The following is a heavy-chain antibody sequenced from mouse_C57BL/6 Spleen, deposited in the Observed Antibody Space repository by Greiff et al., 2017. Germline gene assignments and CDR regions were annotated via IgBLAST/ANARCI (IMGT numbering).Heavy chain of an antibody. CDR2: INPNNGGT. D-gene: IGHD2-1*01. CDR3: ATVYSGFAY. J-gene: IGHJ3*01. CDR1: GYTFTDYY. Sequence: EVQLQQSGPELVKPGASVKISCKASGYTFTDYYMNWVKQSHGKSLEWIGDINPNNGGTSYNQKFKGKATLTVDKSSSTAYMELRSLTSEDSAVYYCATVYSGFAYWGQGTLVTVSA. V-gene: IGHV1-26*01.